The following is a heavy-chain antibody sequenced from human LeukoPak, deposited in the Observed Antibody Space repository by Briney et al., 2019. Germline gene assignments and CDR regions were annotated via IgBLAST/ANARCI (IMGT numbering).Heavy chain of an antibody. CDR2: INSDGSTT. V-gene: IGHV3-74*01. D-gene: IGHD2-21*01. CDR3: ARDVSAAVMPYCYYGMDV. Sequence: GGSLRLSCAASKFSFSNYWMFWVRQAPGKGLVWVSRINSDGSTTDYADSVQGRFTISRDNAKNTLYLEMNSLRAEDTAVYYCARDVSAAVMPYCYYGMDVWGQGTTVTVSS. J-gene: IGHJ6*02. CDR1: KFSFSNYW.